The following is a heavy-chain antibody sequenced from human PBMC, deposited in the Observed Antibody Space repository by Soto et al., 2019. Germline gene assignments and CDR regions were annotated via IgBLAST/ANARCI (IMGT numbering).Heavy chain of an antibody. J-gene: IGHJ1*01. CDR3: ARGFDFWSGYPQAFQH. D-gene: IGHD3-3*01. CDR1: GFTFSSYA. Sequence: GGSLRLSCAASGFTFSSYAMHWVRQAPGKGLEWGAVISYDGSNKYYADSVKGRFAISRDNSKNTLYLQMNSLRAEDTAVYYCARGFDFWSGYPQAFQHWGQGTLGTVAP. CDR2: ISYDGSNK. V-gene: IGHV3-30*09.